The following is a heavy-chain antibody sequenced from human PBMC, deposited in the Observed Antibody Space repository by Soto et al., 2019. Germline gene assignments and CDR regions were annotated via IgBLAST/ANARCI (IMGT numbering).Heavy chain of an antibody. CDR3: ARANYGGNSGVFDI. J-gene: IGHJ3*02. CDR2: IYYSGNT. D-gene: IGHD4-17*01. Sequence: PSETLSLTCTVSGGSISSYYWSWIRQPPGKGLEWIGYIYYSGNTNYNPSLKSRVTISVDTSKNQFSLKLSSVTAADTAVYYCARANYGGNSGVFDIWGQGTMVTVSS. V-gene: IGHV4-59*01. CDR1: GGSISSYY.